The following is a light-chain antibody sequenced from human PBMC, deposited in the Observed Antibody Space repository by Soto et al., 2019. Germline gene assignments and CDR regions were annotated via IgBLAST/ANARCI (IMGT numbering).Light chain of an antibody. J-gene: IGLJ1*01. Sequence: QPVLTQPPSGTGAPGQGGTISCTGSSPNNGSTYDVQWYQQLPGTAPKLLIHGNTNRPSGVPDRFSGSKSGTSASLAITGLQADDEADYYCQSYDDSLSVHYVFGTGTKVTVL. CDR1: SPNNGSTYD. CDR2: GNT. V-gene: IGLV1-40*01. CDR3: QSYDDSLSVHYV.